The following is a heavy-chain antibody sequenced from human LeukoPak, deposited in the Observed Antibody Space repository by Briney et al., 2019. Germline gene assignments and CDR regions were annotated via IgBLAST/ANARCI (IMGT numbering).Heavy chain of an antibody. CDR3: VREEGY. Sequence: GRSLRLSCAASGFSISNSAMSWVRQAPGKGLEWVANIKQDGSHKYYVDSVKGRFTISRDNAKNSLYLQMNSLRVEDTAVYYCVREEGYWGQGTLVTVSS. CDR2: IKQDGSHK. V-gene: IGHV3-7*01. J-gene: IGHJ4*02. CDR1: GFSISNSA.